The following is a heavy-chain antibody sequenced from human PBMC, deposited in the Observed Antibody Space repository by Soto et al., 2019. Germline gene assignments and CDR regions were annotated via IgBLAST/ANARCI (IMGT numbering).Heavy chain of an antibody. D-gene: IGHD1-26*01. J-gene: IGHJ6*02. CDR3: AKGGAIVAAGTRVYLDNAMDV. V-gene: IGHV1-2*02. CDR2: INPNSGDT. Sequence: QVQLVQSGTEVKRPGDSVKVSCKASGYTFTGYYVHWVRQAPGQGLEWMGWINPNSGDTYLAQRFQGRVTMNRDTSIGTAYMELRGMTSDDTAEYYCAKGGAIVAAGTRVYLDNAMDVWGQGTTVTVSS. CDR1: GYTFTGYY.